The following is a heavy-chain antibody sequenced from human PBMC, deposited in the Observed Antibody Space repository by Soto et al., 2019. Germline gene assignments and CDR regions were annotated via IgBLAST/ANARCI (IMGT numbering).Heavy chain of an antibody. CDR3: ARVYMVRGTIIRYFDY. CDR2: IYHSGST. Sequence: QVQLQESGPGLVKPSGTLSLTCAVSGGSIRSSNWWSWVRQPPGKGLEWIGKIYHSGSTNYNPSLKSRVTISVDKSKNQFSLKLSSVTAADTAVYYCARVYMVRGTIIRYFDYWGQGTLVTVSS. J-gene: IGHJ4*02. CDR1: GGSIRSSNW. V-gene: IGHV4-4*02. D-gene: IGHD3-10*01.